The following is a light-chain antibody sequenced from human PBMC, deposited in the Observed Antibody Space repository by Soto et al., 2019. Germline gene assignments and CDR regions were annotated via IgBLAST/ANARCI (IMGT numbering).Light chain of an antibody. CDR1: QATDNY. V-gene: IGKV1-9*01. CDR3: QQLNDSPPVT. CDR2: AAY. J-gene: IGKJ5*01. Sequence: DIKFTQSPSFLSASVGDTVTITCRASQATDNYLAWYHHAPGKAPRLLIYAAYTLQRGVPKRFSGSGSGTKLSLTISSLQPEDFAAYYCQQLNDSPPVTFGQGTRLEIK.